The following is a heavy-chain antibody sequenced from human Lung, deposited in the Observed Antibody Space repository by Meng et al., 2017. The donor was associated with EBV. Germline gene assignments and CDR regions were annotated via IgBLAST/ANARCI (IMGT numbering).Heavy chain of an antibody. CDR3: ASESGRGFTPDY. V-gene: IGHV1-69*01. CDR1: GGTFRSDA. J-gene: IGHJ4*02. CDR2: LIPMTGVA. D-gene: IGHD3-10*01. Sequence: QVQPVQSGAEVKKPGSSVMVSCKTSGGTFRSDAISWVRQAPGQGLVWMGGLIPMTGVAHYAQKFQDRVSIIADESTSTHYLELSSLRSEDTAIYFCASESGRGFTPDYWGQGTLVTVSS.